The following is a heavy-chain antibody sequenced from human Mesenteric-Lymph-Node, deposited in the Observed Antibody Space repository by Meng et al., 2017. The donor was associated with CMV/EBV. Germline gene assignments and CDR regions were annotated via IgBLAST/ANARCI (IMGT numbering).Heavy chain of an antibody. CDR2: ISGSSTYI. CDR3: AGAGPSIRRVVPVVMIHPYN. J-gene: IGHJ4*02. CDR1: GLTFSTYS. Sequence: GESLKISCTASGLTFSTYSIHWVRQAPGKGLEWVSSISGSSTYIYYADSVKGRFSISRDNAQNSVYLQMNSLNAEDTAVYYCAGAGPSIRRVVPVVMIHPYNWGQGTLVTVSS. D-gene: IGHD2-2*01. V-gene: IGHV3-21*01.